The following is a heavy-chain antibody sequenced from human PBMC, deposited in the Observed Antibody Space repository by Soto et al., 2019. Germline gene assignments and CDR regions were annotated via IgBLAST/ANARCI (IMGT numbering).Heavy chain of an antibody. Sequence: PSETLSLTCAVYGGSFSGYYWGWIRQPPGKGREWIGEINHSGSTNYNPSLKSRVTISVDTSKNQFSLKLSSVTAADTAVYYCARARSGRGRRMYYDILTGSDAFDIWGQGTMVT. J-gene: IGHJ3*02. V-gene: IGHV4-34*01. D-gene: IGHD3-9*01. CDR1: GGSFSGYY. CDR2: INHSGST. CDR3: ARARSGRGRRMYYDILTGSDAFDI.